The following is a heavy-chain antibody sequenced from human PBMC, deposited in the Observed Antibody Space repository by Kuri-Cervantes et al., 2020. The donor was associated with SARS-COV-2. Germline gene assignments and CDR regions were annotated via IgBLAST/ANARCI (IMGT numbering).Heavy chain of an antibody. CDR1: RFLFSASA. CDR2: IRGKANNYAT. D-gene: IGHD5-24*01. CDR3: ATAGDGLNYYYYMDV. V-gene: IGHV3-73*01. Sequence: GGSLRLSCAASRFLFSASAIHWVRQASGKGLVWVGRIRGKANNYATAYAASVKGRFTIFRDDSKNMAYLQMNSLKTEDTAMYYCATAGDGLNYYYYMDVWGERPVVTVSS. J-gene: IGHJ6*03.